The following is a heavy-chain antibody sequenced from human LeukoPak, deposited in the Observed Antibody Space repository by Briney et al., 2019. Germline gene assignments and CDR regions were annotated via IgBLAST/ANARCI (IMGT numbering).Heavy chain of an antibody. CDR1: GYTFTSHG. J-gene: IGHJ4*02. V-gene: IGHV1-69*06. D-gene: IGHD5-24*01. CDR3: AKTPVGMVTLDY. Sequence: SVKVSCKASGYTFTSHGISWVRQAPGQGLEWMGGIIPIFGTANYAQKFQGRVTITADKSTSTAYMEVSSLRSEDTAVYYCAKTPVGMVTLDYWGQGTLVTVSS. CDR2: IIPIFGTA.